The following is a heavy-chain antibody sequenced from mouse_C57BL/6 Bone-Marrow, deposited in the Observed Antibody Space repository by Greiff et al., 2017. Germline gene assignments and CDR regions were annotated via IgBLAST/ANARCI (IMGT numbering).Heavy chain of an antibody. Sequence: QVQLQQPGAELVMPGASVKLSCKASGYTFTSYWMHWVKQRPGQGLEWIGEIDPSDSYTNYNQKFKGKATLTVDTSSSTAYMQLSSLTSEDSAVYYYASAPYYYGSCYYAMDYWGQGTSVTVSS. J-gene: IGHJ4*01. D-gene: IGHD1-1*01. CDR3: ASAPYYYGSCYYAMDY. CDR2: IDPSDSYT. CDR1: GYTFTSYW. V-gene: IGHV1-69*01.